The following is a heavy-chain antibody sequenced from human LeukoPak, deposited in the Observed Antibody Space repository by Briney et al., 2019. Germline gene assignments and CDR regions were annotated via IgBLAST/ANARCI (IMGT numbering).Heavy chain of an antibody. CDR3: ARQEVRGAGFDY. CDR2: IYYSGST. CDR1: GGSISSGDYY. Sequence: PSQTLSLTCTVSGGSISSGDYYWSWIRQPPGKGLEWIGYIYYSGSTYYNPSLKSRVTISVDTSKNQFSLKLSSVTAADTAVYYCARQEVRGAGFDYWGQGTLVTVSS. V-gene: IGHV4-30-4*01. D-gene: IGHD3-10*01. J-gene: IGHJ4*02.